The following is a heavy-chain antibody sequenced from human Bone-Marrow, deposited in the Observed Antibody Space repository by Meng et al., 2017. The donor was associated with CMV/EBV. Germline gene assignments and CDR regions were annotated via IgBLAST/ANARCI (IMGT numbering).Heavy chain of an antibody. CDR2: INHSGST. D-gene: IGHD2-2*01. V-gene: IGHV4-34*01. CDR1: GGSFSGYY. J-gene: IGHJ6*02. Sequence: GSLRLSCAVYGGSFSGYYWSWIRQPPGKGLEWIGEINHSGSTNNNPSLKSRVTISVDTSKNQFSLKLSSVTAADTAVYYCARGRGGYCSSWWGCDGPYGMDVWGQGTTVTVSS. CDR3: ARGRGGYCSSWWGCDGPYGMDV.